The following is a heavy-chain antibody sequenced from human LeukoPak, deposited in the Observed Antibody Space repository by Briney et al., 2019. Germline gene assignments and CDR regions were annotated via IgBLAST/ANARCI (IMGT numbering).Heavy chain of an antibody. CDR3: ARAQVGATDWFDP. J-gene: IGHJ5*02. CDR2: IYHSGST. Sequence: KPSETLSLTCTVSGGTISSGTYYWVWIRQPPGKGLEWIGSIYHSGSTYYNPSLKSRVTISVDTSKNQFSLKLSSVTAADTAVYYCARAQVGATDWFDPWGQGTLVTVSS. V-gene: IGHV4-39*07. CDR1: GGTISSGTYY. D-gene: IGHD1-26*01.